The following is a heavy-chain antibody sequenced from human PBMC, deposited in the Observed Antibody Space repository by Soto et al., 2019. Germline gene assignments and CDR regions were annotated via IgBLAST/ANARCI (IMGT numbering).Heavy chain of an antibody. J-gene: IGHJ4*02. V-gene: IGHV3-7*03. CDR2: IKQDGSDK. D-gene: IGHD4-17*01. CDR3: TTNTVTKVDDY. Sequence: EVQLVESGGGLVQPGGSLRLSCAASSFTFSNFWMSWVRQAPGKGLEWVASIKQDGSDKYYVDYVKGRFIISRDNAKNALSLQMNSLRAEDTAVYFCTTNTVTKVDDYWGQGTLVTVSS. CDR1: SFTFSNFW.